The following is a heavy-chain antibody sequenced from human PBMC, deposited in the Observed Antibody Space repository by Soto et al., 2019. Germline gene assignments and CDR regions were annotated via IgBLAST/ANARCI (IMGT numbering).Heavy chain of an antibody. D-gene: IGHD1-26*01. CDR2: IYHSGST. CDR3: ARSYSGSYYSLDY. V-gene: IGHV4-59*08. Sequence: SETLSLTCTVSGGSISGYYWNWIRQSPGKGLEWIGYIYHSGSTNYSPSLKSRVTISVDSSKNQLFLKLSSVTAADTAVYYCARSYSGSYYSLDYWGQGIMVTVSS. CDR1: GGSISGYY. J-gene: IGHJ4*02.